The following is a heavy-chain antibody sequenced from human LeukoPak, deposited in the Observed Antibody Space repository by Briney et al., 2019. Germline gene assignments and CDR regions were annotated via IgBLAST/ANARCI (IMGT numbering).Heavy chain of an antibody. J-gene: IGHJ4*02. CDR3: ARRLYSSGWFLDY. CDR1: GFTLRSYA. Sequence: PGGSLRLSCSASGFTLRSYALIWVRQAPGKGLEWVSGISGSGDTTQYADSVKGRFSISRDNSKNTLYLQMNSPRGEDAAMYFCARRLYSSGWFLDYWGQGSLVTVSS. D-gene: IGHD6-19*01. V-gene: IGHV3-23*01. CDR2: ISGSGDTT.